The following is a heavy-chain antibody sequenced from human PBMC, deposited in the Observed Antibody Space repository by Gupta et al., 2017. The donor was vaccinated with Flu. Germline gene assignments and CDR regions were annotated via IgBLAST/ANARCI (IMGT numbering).Heavy chain of an antibody. CDR1: GYTFTDFY. CDR2: VNPNSGDT. V-gene: IGHV1-2*02. J-gene: IGHJ4*02. CDR3: ARGPYTSGWYWVDY. D-gene: IGHD6-19*01. Sequence: QVQLVQSGAEVKKPGASVKVSCVASGYTFTDFYMHWVRQAPGQGFEWMGWVNPNSGDTNYVQKFQGRIIMTSDTSISTFYMQLSXLXSDDTAXYYCARGPYTSGWYWVDYWGQGTLVTVSS.